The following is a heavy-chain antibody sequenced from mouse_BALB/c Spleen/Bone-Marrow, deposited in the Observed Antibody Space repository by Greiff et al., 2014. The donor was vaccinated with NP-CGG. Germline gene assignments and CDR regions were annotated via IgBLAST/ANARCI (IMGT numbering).Heavy chain of an antibody. CDR3: ARAAITTVVAGY. D-gene: IGHD1-1*01. Sequence: EVKLMESGGGLVQPGGSRKLSCAASGFTFSSFGMHWVRQAPEKGLEWVACISSGSSNIYYADTVKGRFTISRDNPKNTLFLQMTSLRSEDTAMYYCARAAITTVVAGYWGQGTTLTVSS. V-gene: IGHV5-17*02. CDR1: GFTFSSFG. CDR2: ISSGSSNI. J-gene: IGHJ2*01.